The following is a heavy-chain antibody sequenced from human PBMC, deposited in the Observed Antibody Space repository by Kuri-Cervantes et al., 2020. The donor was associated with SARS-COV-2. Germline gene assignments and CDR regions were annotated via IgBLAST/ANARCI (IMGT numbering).Heavy chain of an antibody. CDR2: IYYSGST. Sequence: GSLRLSCTVSGGSISSCYLSWIRQPPGKGLEWIGYIYYSGSTNYNPSLKSRVTISVETSKNQFSLRLSYVTSSDTAVYYCGGGLYYYDGSGPWGQGTLVTVSS. V-gene: IGHV4-59*01. CDR3: GGGLYYYDGSGP. CDR1: GGSISSCY. D-gene: IGHD3-22*01. J-gene: IGHJ5*02.